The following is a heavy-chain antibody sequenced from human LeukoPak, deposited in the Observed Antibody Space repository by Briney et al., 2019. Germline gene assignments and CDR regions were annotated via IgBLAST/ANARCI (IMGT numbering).Heavy chain of an antibody. V-gene: IGHV3-23*01. J-gene: IGHJ3*02. Sequence: GGSLRLSCAASGFTFSSYAMSWVRQAPGKGLEWVSAISGSGGSTYYADSVKGRFTISRDNSKNTLYLQMNSLRAEDTAVYYCAKLPGIVVVPAAMHDALDIWGQGTMVTVSS. CDR3: AKLPGIVVVPAAMHDALDI. CDR2: ISGSGGST. CDR1: GFTFSSYA. D-gene: IGHD2-2*01.